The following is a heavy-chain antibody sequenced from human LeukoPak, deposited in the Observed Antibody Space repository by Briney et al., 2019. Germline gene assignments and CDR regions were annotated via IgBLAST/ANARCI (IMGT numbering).Heavy chain of an antibody. CDR3: ARDPMYYDILTGYSPYYFDY. V-gene: IGHV3-21*01. J-gene: IGHJ4*02. CDR2: ISSSSSYI. Sequence: GGSLRLSCAASGFTFSSYSMNWVRQAPGKGLEWVSSISSSSSYIYYADSVKGRFTISRDNAKNSLYLQMDSLRAEDTAVYYCARDPMYYDILTGYSPYYFDYWGQGTLVTVSS. D-gene: IGHD3-9*01. CDR1: GFTFSSYS.